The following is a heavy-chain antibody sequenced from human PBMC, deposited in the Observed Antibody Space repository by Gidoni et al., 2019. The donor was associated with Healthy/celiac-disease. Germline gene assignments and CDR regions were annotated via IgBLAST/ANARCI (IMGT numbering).Heavy chain of an antibody. Sequence: EVQLLESVGGLVQPGGSLRLSCAASGFTFSSYALSWVRQAPGKGLEWVSAMSGSGGSTYYADSVKGRFTISRDNSKNTLYLQMNSLRAEDTAVYYCAKTLGYYDSSGYNSWGQGTLVTVSS. CDR2: MSGSGGST. J-gene: IGHJ4*02. D-gene: IGHD3-22*01. CDR3: AKTLGYYDSSGYNS. V-gene: IGHV3-23*01. CDR1: GFTFSSYA.